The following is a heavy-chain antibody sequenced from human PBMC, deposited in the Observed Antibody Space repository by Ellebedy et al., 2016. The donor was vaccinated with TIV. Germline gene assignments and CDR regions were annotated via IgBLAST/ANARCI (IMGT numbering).Heavy chain of an antibody. J-gene: IGHJ4*02. CDR3: ARGTDTSGYYSRFDF. CDR2: INHSGST. V-gene: IGHV4-34*01. D-gene: IGHD3-22*01. CDR1: GGSFSGYD. Sequence: SETLSLXCAVSGGSFSGYDWSWIRQPPGKGLEWIGEINHSGSTNYNSSLKSRVTMSVDTSKNQFSLKVSSVTAADTAVYYCARGTDTSGYYSRFDFWGQGTLVTVSS.